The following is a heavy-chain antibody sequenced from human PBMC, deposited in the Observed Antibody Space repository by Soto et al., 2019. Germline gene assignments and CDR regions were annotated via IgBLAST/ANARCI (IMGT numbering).Heavy chain of an antibody. V-gene: IGHV2-5*02. J-gene: IGHJ3*01. CDR3: AYSLTGYYACKAFDL. CDR2: IYWDDDK. D-gene: IGHD3-9*01. CDR1: GFSLSTSGVG. Sequence: QITLKESGPTLVKPTQTLTLTCTFSGFSLSTSGVGVGWIRQPPGKALEWLALIYWDDDKRYSPSLKIRLTNTKDTSKIQVGRTMTNMDPLDTATYYCAYSLTGYYACKAFDLWGQGTMVTVSS.